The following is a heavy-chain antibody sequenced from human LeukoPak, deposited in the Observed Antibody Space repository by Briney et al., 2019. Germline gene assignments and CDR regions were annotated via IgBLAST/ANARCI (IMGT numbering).Heavy chain of an antibody. CDR2: VIPILGTA. CDR3: ANGDEQQLSGFDP. CDR1: GGTFSSYA. Sequence: SVKVSCKASGGTFSSYAISWVRQAPGQGLEWMGRVIPILGTANYAQKFQGRVTITADKSTSTAYMELSSLRSEDTAVYYCANGDEQQLSGFDPWGQGTLVTVSS. D-gene: IGHD6-13*01. V-gene: IGHV1-69*04. J-gene: IGHJ5*02.